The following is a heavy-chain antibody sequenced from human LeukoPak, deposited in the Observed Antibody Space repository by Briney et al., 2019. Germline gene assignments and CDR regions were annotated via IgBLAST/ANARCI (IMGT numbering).Heavy chain of an antibody. V-gene: IGHV3-21*01. CDR2: ISSTSEHI. Sequence: GGSLRLSCAASGSTFSNYNMYWVRQAPGKGLEWVSSISSTSEHIYYADSVKGRFTISRDNAKNSLYLQMNSLRAEDAAVYYCARAPYGSGYGMDVWGQGTTVTVSS. CDR1: GSTFSNYN. D-gene: IGHD3-10*01. CDR3: ARAPYGSGYGMDV. J-gene: IGHJ6*02.